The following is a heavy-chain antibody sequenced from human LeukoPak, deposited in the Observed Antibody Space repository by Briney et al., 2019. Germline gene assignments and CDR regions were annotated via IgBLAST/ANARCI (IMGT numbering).Heavy chain of an antibody. CDR3: AKDPPVGALRSPYYFDY. V-gene: IGHV3-30*02. J-gene: IGHJ4*02. CDR1: GFTFSSYG. Sequence: GGSLRLSCAASGFTFSSYGMHWVRQAPGKGLEWVAFIRYDGSNKYYADSVKGRFTISRDNSKNTLYLQMNSLRAEDTAVYYCAKDPPVGALRSPYYFDYWGQGTLVTVSS. D-gene: IGHD1-26*01. CDR2: IRYDGSNK.